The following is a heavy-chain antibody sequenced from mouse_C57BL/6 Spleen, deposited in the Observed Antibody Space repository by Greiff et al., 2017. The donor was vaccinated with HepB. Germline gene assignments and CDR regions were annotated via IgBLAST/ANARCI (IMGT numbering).Heavy chain of an antibody. CDR3: ARPTGSSSFFDY. CDR1: GYTFTSYW. V-gene: IGHV1-52*01. Sequence: VQLQQPGAELVRPGSSVKLSCKASGYTFTSYWMHWVKQRPIQGLEWIGNIDPSDSETHYNQKFKDKATLTVDKSSSTAYMQLSSLTSEDSAVYYCARPTGSSSFFDYWGQGTTLTVSS. J-gene: IGHJ2*01. CDR2: IDPSDSET. D-gene: IGHD1-1*01.